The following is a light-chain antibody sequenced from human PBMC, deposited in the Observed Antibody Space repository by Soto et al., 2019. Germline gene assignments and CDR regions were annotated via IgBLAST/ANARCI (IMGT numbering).Light chain of an antibody. V-gene: IGKV1-5*03. CDR2: KAS. Sequence: DIQMTQSPSTLSASVGDRVTITCRASQTISSWLAWYQQKPGKAPKLLIYKASNLKNRVPSRFSGSGSGTEITLTISSLQPDDFATYYCQQYNSYSSFGQGTKVEIK. CDR1: QTISSW. J-gene: IGKJ1*01. CDR3: QQYNSYSS.